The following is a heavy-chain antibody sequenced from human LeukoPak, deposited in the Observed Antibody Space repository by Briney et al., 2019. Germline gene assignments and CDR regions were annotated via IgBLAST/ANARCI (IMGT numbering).Heavy chain of an antibody. D-gene: IGHD1-20*01. CDR1: GGSISSYY. CDR3: ARVRSITGTDSWYFDY. CDR2: IYTSGST. Sequence: SETLSLTCTVSGGSISSYYWSWIRQPAGKGLEWIGRIYTSGSTNYNPSLKSRVTMSVDTSKNQFSLKLSSVTAADTAVYYCARVRSITGTDSWYFDYWGQGTLVTVSS. J-gene: IGHJ4*02. V-gene: IGHV4-4*07.